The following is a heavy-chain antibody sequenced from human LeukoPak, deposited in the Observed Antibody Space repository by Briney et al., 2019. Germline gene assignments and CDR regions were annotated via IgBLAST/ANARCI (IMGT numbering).Heavy chain of an antibody. V-gene: IGHV3-33*01. CDR3: ARNGGYSYGYDPYYFDY. CDR2: IWYDGSNK. Sequence: PGRSLRLSCAASGFTFSSYGMHWVRQAPGKGLEWVAVIWYDGSNKYYADSVKGRFTISRDNSKNTLYLQMNSLRAEDTAVYYCARNGGYSYGYDPYYFDYWGQGTLVTVSS. D-gene: IGHD5-18*01. CDR1: GFTFSSYG. J-gene: IGHJ4*02.